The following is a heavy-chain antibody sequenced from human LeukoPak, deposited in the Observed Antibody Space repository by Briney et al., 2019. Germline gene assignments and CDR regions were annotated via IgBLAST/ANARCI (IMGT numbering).Heavy chain of an antibody. J-gene: IGHJ4*02. D-gene: IGHD2-15*01. CDR1: GGSFSGYY. Sequence: ASETLSLTCAVYGGSFSGYYWSWIRQPPGKGLEWIGEINHSGSTNYNPSLKSRVTISVDTSKNQFSLKLSSVTAADTAVYCCARHCSGGSCWVRAIDYWGQGTLVTVSS. CDR3: ARHCSGGSCWVRAIDY. CDR2: INHSGST. V-gene: IGHV4-34*01.